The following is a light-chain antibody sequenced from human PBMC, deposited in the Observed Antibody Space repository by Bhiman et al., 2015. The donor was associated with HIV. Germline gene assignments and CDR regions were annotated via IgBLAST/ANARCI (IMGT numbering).Light chain of an antibody. CDR2: DVS. Sequence: QSALTQPASVSGSPGQSITISCTGTNSDVGGYNYVSWYQQHPGKVPKLMIYDVSNRPSGVSNRFSGSKSGNTASLTISGLQAEDEADYYCSSYTSSSTLRVFGGGTKLTVL. V-gene: IGLV2-14*03. CDR3: SSYTSSSTLRV. J-gene: IGLJ3*02. CDR1: NSDVGGYNY.